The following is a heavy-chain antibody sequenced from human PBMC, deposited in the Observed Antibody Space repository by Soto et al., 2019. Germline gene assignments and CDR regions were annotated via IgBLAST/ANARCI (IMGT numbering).Heavy chain of an antibody. CDR3: VRQGIDYLHGLVDV. V-gene: IGHV4-59*08. Sequence: QVQLQQSGPRLVKPSETLSLTCTVSSGPDRSHNWGWIRQPPGRGLEWIGYVYYAGATAYNPSLRGRVTTSVDTSTNYISLTLNSVTAADTAVYYCVRQGIDYLHGLVDVWGQGTTVSVSS. CDR2: VYYAGAT. CDR1: SGPDRSHN. J-gene: IGHJ6*02. D-gene: IGHD4-17*01.